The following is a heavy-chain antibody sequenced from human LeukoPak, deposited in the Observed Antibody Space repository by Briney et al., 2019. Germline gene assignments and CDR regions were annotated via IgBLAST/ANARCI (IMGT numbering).Heavy chain of an antibody. CDR1: GGSSSGYY. CDR2: INHSGST. CDR3: ARGGVYYGMDV. Sequence: SETLSLTCAVYGGSSSGYYWSWIRQPPGKGLEWIGEINHSGSTNYNPSLKSRVTISVDTSKHQFSLKLSSVTAADTAVYYCARGGVYYGMDVWGQGTTVTVSS. D-gene: IGHD3-10*01. J-gene: IGHJ6*02. V-gene: IGHV4-34*01.